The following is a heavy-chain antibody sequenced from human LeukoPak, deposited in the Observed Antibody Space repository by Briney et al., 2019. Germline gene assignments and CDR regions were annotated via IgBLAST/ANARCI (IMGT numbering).Heavy chain of an antibody. D-gene: IGHD6-13*01. V-gene: IGHV1-46*01. J-gene: IGHJ5*02. Sequence: ASVKVSCKASGYTFTSYYMHWVRQAPGQGLEWMGIINPSGGSTSYAQKFQGRVTMTRDTSTRTVYMELSSLRSEDTAVYYCARGTLDRGIAAAGNNWFDPWGQGTLVTVSS. CDR1: GYTFTSYY. CDR2: INPSGGST. CDR3: ARGTLDRGIAAAGNNWFDP.